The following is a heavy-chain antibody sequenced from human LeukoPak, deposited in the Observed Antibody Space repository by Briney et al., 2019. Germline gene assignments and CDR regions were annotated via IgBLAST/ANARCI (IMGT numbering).Heavy chain of an antibody. CDR3: ARVGVYCSSSSCYSYD. Sequence: SENLSLTCTVSGGSISSYYWSWIRQPAGEGLEWIVRIYTSRSTNYNPSLKSRVTMSVDTSKNQFSLKLSSVTAADTAVYYCARVGVYCSSSSCYSYDWGQGTLVTVSS. CDR2: IYTSRST. D-gene: IGHD2-2*01. J-gene: IGHJ4*02. V-gene: IGHV4-4*07. CDR1: GGSISSYY.